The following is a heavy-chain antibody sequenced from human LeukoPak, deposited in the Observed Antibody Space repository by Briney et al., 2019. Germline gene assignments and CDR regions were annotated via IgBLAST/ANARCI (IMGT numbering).Heavy chain of an antibody. V-gene: IGHV4-59*12. Sequence: PSETLSLTCTVSGGSISSYYWSWIRQPPGKGLEWIGYIYYSGSTNYNPSLKSRVTISVDKSKNQFSLKLSSVTAADTAVYYCARRGTSYYFDYWGQGTLVTVSS. CDR2: IYYSGST. CDR3: ARRGTSYYFDY. CDR1: GGSISSYY. J-gene: IGHJ4*02.